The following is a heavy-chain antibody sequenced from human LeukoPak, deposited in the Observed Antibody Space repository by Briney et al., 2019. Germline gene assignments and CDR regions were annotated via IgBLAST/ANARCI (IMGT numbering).Heavy chain of an antibody. V-gene: IGHV4-59*01. J-gene: IGHJ4*02. D-gene: IGHD6-13*01. Sequence: PSETLSLTCTVSGGSISTYYWSWIRQPPGKGLEWIGYIYYSGVTDYNPSLKSRVTISVDTSKNQFSLKLNSVTAADTAVYYCARDLLGDSSSWYKWGQGTLVTVSS. CDR1: GGSISTYY. CDR2: IYYSGVT. CDR3: ARDLLGDSSSWYK.